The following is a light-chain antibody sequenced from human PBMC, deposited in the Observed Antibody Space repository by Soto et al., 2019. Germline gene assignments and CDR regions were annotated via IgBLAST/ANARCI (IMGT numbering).Light chain of an antibody. J-gene: IGLJ2*01. CDR1: SSNIGAGYD. CDR2: GNS. V-gene: IGLV1-40*01. CDR3: QFYDSSLGGLGV. Sequence: QSVLTQPPSVSGAPGQRVTISCTGSSSNIGAGYDVHWYQQLPGTAPKLLIYGNSNRPSGVPDRFSGSKSGTSASLAITGLQAEDEAYYYCQFYDSSLGGLGVFGGGTQLTVL.